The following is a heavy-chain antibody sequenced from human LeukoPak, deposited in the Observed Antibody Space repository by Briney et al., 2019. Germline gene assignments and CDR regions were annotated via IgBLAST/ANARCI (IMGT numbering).Heavy chain of an antibody. V-gene: IGHV3-23*01. CDR3: AKKRYRYCSGGSCYFDY. Sequence: TGGSLRLSCAASGFTFSSYAMSWVRQAPGKGLEWVSAISGSGGSTYYADSVKGRFTISRDNSKNTLYLQMNSLRAEDTAVYYCAKKRYRYCSGGSCYFDYWGQGTLVTVSA. CDR1: GFTFSSYA. D-gene: IGHD2-15*01. CDR2: ISGSGGST. J-gene: IGHJ4*02.